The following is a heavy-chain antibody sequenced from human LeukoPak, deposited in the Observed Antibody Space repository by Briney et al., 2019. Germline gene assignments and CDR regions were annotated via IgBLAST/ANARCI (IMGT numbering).Heavy chain of an antibody. Sequence: GGSLRLSCAASGFTFSTYAMHWVRQAPGKGLEWVAVISYDGSNKYYADSVKGRFTISRDNSQNTLYLQMNSLRAEYTAVYYCARSPYYDSSGYYDNWGQGTLVTVSS. CDR2: ISYDGSNK. CDR3: ARSPYYDSSGYYDN. CDR1: GFTFSTYA. D-gene: IGHD3-22*01. V-gene: IGHV3-30*04. J-gene: IGHJ4*02.